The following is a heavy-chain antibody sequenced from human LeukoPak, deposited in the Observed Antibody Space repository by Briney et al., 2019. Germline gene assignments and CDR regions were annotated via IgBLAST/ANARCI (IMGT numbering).Heavy chain of an antibody. CDR1: GYSNNSGYY. V-gene: IGHV4-38-2*02. Sequence: PSETLSLTCTVSGYSNNSGYYWGWIRQPPGKGLEWIGSIYHSGSTYYNPSLKSRATISVDTSKNQFSLKLSSVTAADTAVYYCARLKTDSSFDYWGQGTLVTVSS. CDR3: ARLKTDSSFDY. J-gene: IGHJ4*02. CDR2: IYHSGST. D-gene: IGHD3-22*01.